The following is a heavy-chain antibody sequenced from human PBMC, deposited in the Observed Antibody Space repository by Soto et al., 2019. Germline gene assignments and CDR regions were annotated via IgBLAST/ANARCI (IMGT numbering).Heavy chain of an antibody. D-gene: IGHD2-15*01. CDR3: VREPRYCSGGSCSIMGDAFDI. Sequence: EVQLVESGGGLVQPGGSLRLSCVASGFTVTEIYMSWFRQAPGKGLEWVSVIYNEFTDYADSVRGRFSISTDSSKNALYLQMNSLRAEDSAVYYCVREPRYCSGGSCSIMGDAFDIWGQGTMVTVSS. CDR1: GFTVTEIY. V-gene: IGHV3-66*01. J-gene: IGHJ3*02. CDR2: IYNEFT.